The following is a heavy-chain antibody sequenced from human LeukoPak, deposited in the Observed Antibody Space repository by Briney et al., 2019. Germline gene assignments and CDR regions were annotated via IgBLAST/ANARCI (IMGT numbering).Heavy chain of an antibody. D-gene: IGHD3-10*01. J-gene: IGHJ6*03. V-gene: IGHV3-30*18. CDR3: AKDPGGSYYNSYYMDV. CDR1: GFPFSSHG. CDR2: ISYDGSKK. Sequence: GGSLRLSCAGSGFPFSSHGMHWVRQAPGKGLEWVAVISYDGSKKHYADSVKGRFTISRDNSKTTLYLQMNSLRAEDTAVYYCAKDPGGSYYNSYYMDVWGKGTTVTVSS.